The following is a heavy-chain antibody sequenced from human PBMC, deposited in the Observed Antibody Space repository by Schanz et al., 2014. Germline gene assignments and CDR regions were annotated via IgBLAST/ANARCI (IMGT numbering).Heavy chain of an antibody. CDR1: GFTFSGYA. CDR3: ARDMTIAPA. D-gene: IGHD6-13*01. J-gene: IGHJ5*02. Sequence: VQLVESGGGLVQPGGSLRLSCAASGFTFSGYAMSWVRQAPGKGLEWAAFIWYDGNRKYYRDSVKGRFTISRDNSKNTLYLQMDTLRVEDTAMFYCARDMTIAPAWGQGTLVTVSS. V-gene: IGHV3-30*02. CDR2: IWYDGNRK.